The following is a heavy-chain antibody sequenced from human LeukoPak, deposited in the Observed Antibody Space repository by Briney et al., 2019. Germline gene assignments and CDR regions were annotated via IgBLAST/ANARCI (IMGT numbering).Heavy chain of an antibody. CDR1: GGTLTSYT. J-gene: IGHJ4*02. V-gene: IGHV1-69*06. CDR2: IIPIFGTA. Sequence: SVKVSCKASGGTLTSYTISWVRQAPGQGLEWMGGIIPIFGTANYAQKFQGRVTITADKSTSTAYMELSSLRSEDTAVYYCARDGADGWYDYWGQGTLVTVSS. CDR3: ARDGADGWYDY. D-gene: IGHD6-19*01.